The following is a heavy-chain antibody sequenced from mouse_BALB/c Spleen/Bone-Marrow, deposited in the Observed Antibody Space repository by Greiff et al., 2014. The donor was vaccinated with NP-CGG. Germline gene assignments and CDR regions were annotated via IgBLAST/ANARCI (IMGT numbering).Heavy chain of an antibody. J-gene: IGHJ4*01. Sequence: EVMLVESGGGLVKPGGSLKLSCAASGFAFSSYDMSWVRQTPEKRLEWVAYISSGGGNTYYSDTVKGRFTISRDNAKSTLYLQMSSLKSEDTAMYYCARQHYYGSYAMDYWGQGTSVTVSS. V-gene: IGHV5-12-1*01. CDR2: ISSGGGNT. D-gene: IGHD1-2*01. CDR3: ARQHYYGSYAMDY. CDR1: GFAFSSYD.